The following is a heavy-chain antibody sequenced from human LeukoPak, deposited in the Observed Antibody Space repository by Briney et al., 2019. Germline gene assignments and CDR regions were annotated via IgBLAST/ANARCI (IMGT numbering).Heavy chain of an antibody. Sequence: PGGSLRLSCAASGISVSNDYMSWVRQAPGKGLEWVSAIYADGYTRDAASVKGRFSISRHNSKNTVYLQMDNLRPEDTAVYYCARDRRGEKDFDVWGPGTMVTVYS. J-gene: IGHJ3*01. CDR1: GISVSNDY. V-gene: IGHV3-53*04. CDR2: IYADGYT. CDR3: ARDRRGEKDFDV.